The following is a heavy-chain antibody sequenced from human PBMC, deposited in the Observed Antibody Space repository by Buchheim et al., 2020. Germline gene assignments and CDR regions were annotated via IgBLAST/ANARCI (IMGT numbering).Heavy chain of an antibody. J-gene: IGHJ5*02. D-gene: IGHD3-16*02. V-gene: IGHV4-34*01. CDR2: INHSGST. Sequence: QVQLQQWGAGLLKPSETLSLTCAVYGGSFSGYYWSWIRQPPGKGLEWIGEINHSGSTNYNPSLKSRVTITLDTSKNQFSLKLSSVTAADTAVYYCAREKGDDYVWGSYRRNWFDPWGQGTL. CDR3: AREKGDDYVWGSYRRNWFDP. CDR1: GGSFSGYY.